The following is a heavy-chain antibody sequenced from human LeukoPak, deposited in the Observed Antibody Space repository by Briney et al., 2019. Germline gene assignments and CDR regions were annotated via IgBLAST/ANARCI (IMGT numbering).Heavy chain of an antibody. V-gene: IGHV3-23*01. CDR3: AKDPPNCGSCYSDY. D-gene: IGHD2-15*01. CDR2: ISGSGGST. J-gene: IGHJ4*02. Sequence: GGALRLSCVHSRFSFSISAMCTGCPAPGKGLEWVSPISGSGGSTYYVDSVKGRIHHSRDNSKNTLYLQMNSLRAEDTAVYYCAKDPPNCGSCYSDYWGQRSHLSVSS. CDR1: RFSFSISA.